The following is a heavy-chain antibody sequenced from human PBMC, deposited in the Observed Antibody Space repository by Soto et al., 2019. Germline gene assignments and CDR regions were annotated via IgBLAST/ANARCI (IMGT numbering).Heavy chain of an antibody. J-gene: IGHJ5*02. Sequence: PGGSLRLSCAASGFTFSSYSMNWVRQAPGKGLEWVSSISSSSSYIYYADSVKGRFTISRDNAKNSLYLQMNSLRAEDTAVYYCARVLTRYYDSSGYYSSWGQGTLVTVSS. V-gene: IGHV3-21*01. CDR1: GFTFSSYS. D-gene: IGHD3-22*01. CDR2: ISSSSSYI. CDR3: ARVLTRYYDSSGYYSS.